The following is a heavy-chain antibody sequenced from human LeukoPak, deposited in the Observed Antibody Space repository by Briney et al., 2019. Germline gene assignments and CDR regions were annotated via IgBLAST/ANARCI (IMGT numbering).Heavy chain of an antibody. CDR3: ARDRGGSYSAIDY. V-gene: IGHV3-48*04. Sequence: PGGSLRLSCAASGFTFSSYSMNWFRQAPGKGLEWVSFISSSSTIYYADSVKGRFTISRDNAKNSLYLQMNSLRAEDTAVYYCARDRGGSYSAIDYWGQGTLVTVSS. D-gene: IGHD1-26*01. CDR2: ISSSSTI. CDR1: GFTFSSYS. J-gene: IGHJ4*02.